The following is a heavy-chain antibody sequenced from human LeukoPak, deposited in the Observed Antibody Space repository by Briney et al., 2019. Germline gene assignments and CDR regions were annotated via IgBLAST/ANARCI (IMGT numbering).Heavy chain of an antibody. D-gene: IGHD5-18*01. CDR3: ARGYSYGPSAGY. CDR1: GGSSSGYY. Sequence: SETLSLTCAVYGGSSSGYYWSLIRQPPGKGLEWIREINHSGSTNYNPSLKSRVTISVDTSKNQFSLKLSSVTAADTAVYYCARGYSYGPSAGYWGQGTLVTVSS. V-gene: IGHV4-34*01. J-gene: IGHJ4*02. CDR2: INHSGST.